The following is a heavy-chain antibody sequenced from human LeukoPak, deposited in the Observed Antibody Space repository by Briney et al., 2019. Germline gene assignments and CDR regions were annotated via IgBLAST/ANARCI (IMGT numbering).Heavy chain of an antibody. V-gene: IGHV3-21*01. J-gene: IGHJ3*02. CDR3: ARDRLPMIVHAAFDI. CDR1: GFTFSSYT. Sequence: GGSLRLSCAASGFTFSSYTMHWIRQAPGKGLGWVSSISGSNSYIFYADSVKGRFTVSRDNAKDSLYLQMNSLRAEDTAVYYCARDRLPMIVHAAFDIWGQGTMVTVSS. CDR2: ISGSNSYI. D-gene: IGHD3-22*01.